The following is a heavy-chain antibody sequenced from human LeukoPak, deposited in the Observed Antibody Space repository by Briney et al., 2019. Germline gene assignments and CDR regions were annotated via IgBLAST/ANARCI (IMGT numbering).Heavy chain of an antibody. D-gene: IGHD3-10*01. Sequence: PGGSLRLSCAASGFTFSGYVMTWVRQAPGKGLEWVAVISYDGSNKYYADSVKGRFTISRDNSKNTLYLQMNSLRAEDTAVYYCARGGERWFGELLIFDYWGQGTLVTVSS. CDR1: GFTFSGYV. CDR2: ISYDGSNK. V-gene: IGHV3-30-3*01. CDR3: ARGGERWFGELLIFDY. J-gene: IGHJ4*02.